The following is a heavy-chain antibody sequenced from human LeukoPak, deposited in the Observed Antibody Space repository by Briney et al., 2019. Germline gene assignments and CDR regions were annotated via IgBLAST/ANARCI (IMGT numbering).Heavy chain of an antibody. CDR2: ISGSGGST. J-gene: IGHJ4*02. Sequence: PGGSLRLSCAASGFTFSSYAMSWVRQAPGKGLEWVSAISGSGGSTYYADSVKGRFTISRDNSKNTLYLQMNSLRAEDTAVYYCAKTTHDFWGGYYGGYSSDYWGQGTLVTVSS. D-gene: IGHD3-3*01. CDR1: GFTFSSYA. CDR3: AKTTHDFWGGYYGGYSSDY. V-gene: IGHV3-23*01.